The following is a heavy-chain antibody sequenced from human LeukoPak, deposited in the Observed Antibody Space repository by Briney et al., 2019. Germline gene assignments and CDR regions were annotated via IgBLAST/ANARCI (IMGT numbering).Heavy chain of an antibody. V-gene: IGHV3-7*01. J-gene: IGHJ5*01. D-gene: IGHD3-10*01. Sequence: GGSLRLSCAASGFTFSSYWMNWVRQAPGEGLEWVANIKRDGNEKNYVDSVKGRFSISRDNAKNSLYLQMDSLRAEDTAVYYCAKEGAYPIITYDSWGQGALVTVSS. CDR3: AKEGAYPIITYDS. CDR2: IKRDGNEK. CDR1: GFTFSSYW.